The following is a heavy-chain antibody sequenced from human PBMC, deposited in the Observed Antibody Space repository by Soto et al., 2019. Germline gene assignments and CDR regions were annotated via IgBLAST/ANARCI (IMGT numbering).Heavy chain of an antibody. CDR3: ERVIPGAEAWFDP. CDR1: GYTFTNFG. Sequence: QVPLLQSAAEVKKPGASVKVSCKASGYTFTNFGVTWVRQAPGQGLEWMGWISAYTDDPNYAKKFQGRVTMTIDTSTSTAYMDLRSLTSDDTAVYYCERVIPGAEAWFDPWGQGTLVTVSS. J-gene: IGHJ5*02. V-gene: IGHV1-18*01. D-gene: IGHD2-2*01. CDR2: ISAYTDDP.